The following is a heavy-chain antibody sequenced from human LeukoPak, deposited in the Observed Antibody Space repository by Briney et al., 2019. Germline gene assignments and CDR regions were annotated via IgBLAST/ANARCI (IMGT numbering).Heavy chain of an antibody. Sequence: SGTLSLTCAVSGGSISSSNWWSWVRQPPGKGLEWIGEIYHSGSTNYNPSLKSRVTISVDKSKNQFSLKLSSVTAADTAVYYCARGVIYYDSSGYYYCYAFDIWGQGTMVTVSS. J-gene: IGHJ3*02. V-gene: IGHV4-4*02. CDR3: ARGVIYYDSSGYYYCYAFDI. CDR2: IYHSGST. CDR1: GGSISSSNW. D-gene: IGHD3-22*01.